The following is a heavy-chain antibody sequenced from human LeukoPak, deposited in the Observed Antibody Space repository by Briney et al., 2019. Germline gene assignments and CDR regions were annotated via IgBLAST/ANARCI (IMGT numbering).Heavy chain of an antibody. Sequence: SETLSLTCAVYGGSFSGYYWSWIRQPPGKGLEWIGEINHSGSTNYNPSLKSRVTISVDTSKNQFSLKLSSVTAADTAVYYCARAGPLLWFGELLEGDDYWGQGTLVTVSS. D-gene: IGHD3-10*01. CDR3: ARAGPLLWFGELLEGDDY. V-gene: IGHV4-34*01. J-gene: IGHJ4*02. CDR1: GGSFSGYY. CDR2: INHSGST.